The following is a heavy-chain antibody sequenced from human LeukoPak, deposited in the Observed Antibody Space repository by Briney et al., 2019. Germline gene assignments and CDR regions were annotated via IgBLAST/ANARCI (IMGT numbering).Heavy chain of an antibody. CDR1: GSTFTTYY. J-gene: IGHJ3*02. Sequence: SVTVSCKPSGSTFTTYYMHWVRQAPGQGLEWMGIINPSGDSRSYAQKFQGRVTMTRDTSTSTVYRELSSLRSEDTAVYYCARAAYCGGDCYWSDAFDSWGQGTMVTV. D-gene: IGHD2-21*02. V-gene: IGHV1-46*01. CDR3: ARAAYCGGDCYWSDAFDS. CDR2: INPSGDSR.